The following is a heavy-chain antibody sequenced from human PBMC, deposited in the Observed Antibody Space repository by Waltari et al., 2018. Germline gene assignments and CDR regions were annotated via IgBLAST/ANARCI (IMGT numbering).Heavy chain of an antibody. V-gene: IGHV3-74*01. J-gene: IGHJ4*02. D-gene: IGHD3-16*01. CDR2: TNEDGSTT. CDR1: GFPFGSNW. CDR3: VRDLAGVGGH. Sequence: EVQLVESGGGLVQPGGSLRLSCAASGFPFGSNWMHWVRQVPGKGLVWVSRTNEDGSTTNYADSVRGRFTISRDNAKDTLFLQMNSLRVDDTAVYYCVRDLAGVGGHWGQGALVTVSS.